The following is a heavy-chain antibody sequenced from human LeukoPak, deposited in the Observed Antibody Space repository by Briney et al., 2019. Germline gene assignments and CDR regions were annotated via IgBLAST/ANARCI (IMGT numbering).Heavy chain of an antibody. Sequence: GGSLRLSCAASGFTFSSYGMHRVRQAPGKGLEWVAVISYDGSNKYYADSVKGRFTISRDNSKNTLYLQMNSLRPEDTAVYYCAKDRSSGWYSFQHWGQGTLVSVSS. D-gene: IGHD6-19*01. CDR1: GFTFSSYG. CDR2: ISYDGSNK. J-gene: IGHJ1*01. CDR3: AKDRSSGWYSFQH. V-gene: IGHV3-30*18.